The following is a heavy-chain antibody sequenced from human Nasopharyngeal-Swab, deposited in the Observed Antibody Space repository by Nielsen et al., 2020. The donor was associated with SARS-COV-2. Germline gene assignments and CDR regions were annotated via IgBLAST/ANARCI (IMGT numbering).Heavy chain of an antibody. V-gene: IGHV3-23*01. J-gene: IGHJ4*02. D-gene: IGHD2/OR15-2a*01. CDR3: AKDLRGPYFF. CDR2: IVGSGDISGSGGNT. Sequence: GVLKISCVASGYSFRTYGMSWVRQAPGKGLEWVAAIVGSGDISGSGGNTYYADSVKGRFTISRDNSKNTLSLQMNGLGAEDTAVYYCAKDLRGPYFFWGQGTLVTVSS. CDR1: GYSFRTYG.